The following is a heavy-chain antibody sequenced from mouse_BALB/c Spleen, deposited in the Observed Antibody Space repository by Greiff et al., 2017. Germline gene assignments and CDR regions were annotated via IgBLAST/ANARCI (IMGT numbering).Heavy chain of an antibody. J-gene: IGHJ1*01. CDR3: ARSPPWGTTVVAPGYFDV. V-gene: IGHV1S56*01. Sequence: QVQLQQSGPELVKPGASVRISCKASGYTFTSYYIHWVKQRPGQGLEWIGWIYPGNVNTKYNEKFKGKATLTADKSSSTAYMQLSSLTSEDSAVYFCARSPPWGTTVVAPGYFDVWGAGTTVTVAA. D-gene: IGHD1-1*01. CDR1: GYTFTSYY. CDR2: IYPGNVNT.